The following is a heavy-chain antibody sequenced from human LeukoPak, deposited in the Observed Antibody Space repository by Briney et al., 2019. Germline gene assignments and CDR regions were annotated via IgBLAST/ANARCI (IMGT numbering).Heavy chain of an antibody. CDR1: GDSIRNYY. Sequence: SETLSLTCTVSGDSIRNYYWSWIRQPPGKGLEWIGYISYSGSTNHNPSLKSRVTISVDTSKNQFSLKLSSVTAADTAVYYCARGVPYSSTWYFVDFDYWGQGTLVTVSS. D-gene: IGHD6-13*01. J-gene: IGHJ4*02. V-gene: IGHV4-59*01. CDR3: ARGVPYSSTWYFVDFDY. CDR2: ISYSGST.